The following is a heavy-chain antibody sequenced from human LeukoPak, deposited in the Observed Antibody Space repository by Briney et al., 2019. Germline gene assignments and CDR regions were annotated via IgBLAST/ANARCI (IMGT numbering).Heavy chain of an antibody. CDR2: IIPIFGTA. CDR3: AGTAEAAVADHLFNY. J-gene: IGHJ4*02. V-gene: IGHV1-69*13. CDR1: GGTFSSYA. Sequence: GASVKVSCKASGGTFSSYAISWVRQAPGQGLEWMGGIIPIFGTANYAQKFQGRVTITADESTSTAYMELSSLRSEDTAVYYCAGTAEAAVADHLFNYWGQGTLVTVSS. D-gene: IGHD6-19*01.